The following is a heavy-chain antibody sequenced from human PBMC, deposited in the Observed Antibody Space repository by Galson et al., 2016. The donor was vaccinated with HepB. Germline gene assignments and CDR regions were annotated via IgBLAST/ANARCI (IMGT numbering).Heavy chain of an antibody. Sequence: SLRLSCAASGFTFSTYAMTWVRQAPGKGLEWVSAISGSGGSTYYAGSVKGRFTISRDTSENTLYLQMNSLRAEDTAVYYCAKWGYNWNLDWLDPWGQGTLVTVSS. CDR2: ISGSGGST. CDR3: AKWGYNWNLDWLDP. J-gene: IGHJ5*02. V-gene: IGHV3-23*01. D-gene: IGHD1-1*01. CDR1: GFTFSTYA.